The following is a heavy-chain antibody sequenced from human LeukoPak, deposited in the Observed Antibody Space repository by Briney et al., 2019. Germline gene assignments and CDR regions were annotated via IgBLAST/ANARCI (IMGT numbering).Heavy chain of an antibody. J-gene: IGHJ4*02. D-gene: IGHD6-19*01. V-gene: IGHV3-7*05. CDR3: VRDGSGYDY. Sequence: GGSLRLSCAASRFTFSNYWMSWVRQPPGKGLEWVANINQGGSEKYYLNSVKGRFTISRDSAKNSPYLQMNSLRADDTAIYYCVRDGSGYDYWGQGTLVTVSS. CDR1: RFTFSNYW. CDR2: INQGGSEK.